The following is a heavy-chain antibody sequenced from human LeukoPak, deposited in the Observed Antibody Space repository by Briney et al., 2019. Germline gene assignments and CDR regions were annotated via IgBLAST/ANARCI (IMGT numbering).Heavy chain of an antibody. J-gene: IGHJ6*03. Sequence: SVKVSCKASGGTFSSYAISWVRQAPGQGLEWMGGIIPIFGTANYAQKFQGRVTITTDESTSTAYMELSSLRSEDTAVYYCASVKFPVEVPAARYYYYYVDVWGKGTTVTVSS. D-gene: IGHD2-2*01. CDR3: ASVKFPVEVPAARYYYYYVDV. CDR1: GGTFSSYA. V-gene: IGHV1-69*05. CDR2: IIPIFGTA.